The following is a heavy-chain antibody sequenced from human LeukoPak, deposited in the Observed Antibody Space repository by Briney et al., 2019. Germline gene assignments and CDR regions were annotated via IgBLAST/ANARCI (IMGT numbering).Heavy chain of an antibody. Sequence: SETLSLTCTVSGGSISSGDYYWSWIRQPPGKGLEWIGYIYYSGSTYYNPSLKSRVTISVDTSKNQFSLKLSSATAADTAVYYCARRQQLALNWFDPWGQGTLVTVSS. CDR3: ARRQQLALNWFDP. V-gene: IGHV4-30-4*01. D-gene: IGHD6-13*01. J-gene: IGHJ5*02. CDR2: IYYSGST. CDR1: GGSISSGDYY.